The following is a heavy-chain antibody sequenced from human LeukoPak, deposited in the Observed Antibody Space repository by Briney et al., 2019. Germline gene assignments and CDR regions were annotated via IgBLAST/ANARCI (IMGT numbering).Heavy chain of an antibody. CDR2: ISSSSSYI. CDR1: GFTFSSYW. V-gene: IGHV3-21*01. J-gene: IGHJ4*02. Sequence: GGSLRLSCAASGFTFSSYWMHWVRQAPGKGLEWDSSISSSSSYIYYADSVKGRFTISRDNAKNSLYLQMNSLRAEDTAVYYCAREYYDILTGYSIRPDYWGQGTLVTVSS. CDR3: AREYYDILTGYSIRPDY. D-gene: IGHD3-9*01.